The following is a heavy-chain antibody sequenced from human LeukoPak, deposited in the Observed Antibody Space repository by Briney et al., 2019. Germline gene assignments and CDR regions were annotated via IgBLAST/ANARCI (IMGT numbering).Heavy chain of an antibody. V-gene: IGHV4-4*02. CDR2: MYLSGTT. CDR3: AGLVGRYSSGLYYYYFDY. CDR1: GDSINSLDL. J-gene: IGHJ4*02. D-gene: IGHD3-22*01. Sequence: SSGTLSLTCTVSGDSINSLDLWSWVRQPPGEGLGWIGEMYLSGTTHSNPSVKSRVTISIDKSKNQFFLNLSSVAAADTAVYYCAGLVGRYSSGLYYYYFDYWGQGTLVTVSS.